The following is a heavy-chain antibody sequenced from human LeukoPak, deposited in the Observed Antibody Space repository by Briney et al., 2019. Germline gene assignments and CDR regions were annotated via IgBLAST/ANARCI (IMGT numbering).Heavy chain of an antibody. CDR3: ARLNRGYCYGTTCYMEPGAGH. J-gene: IGHJ4*02. Sequence: GGSLRLSCAASGFTFSTYWMSWVRQAPGKGLECVANIKVDGSEKYYVDSVKGRFTISRDDAKNSLYLQMNSLRAEDTALYYCARLNRGYCYGTTCYMEPGAGHWGQGTLVTVSS. CDR2: IKVDGSEK. CDR1: GFTFSTYW. D-gene: IGHD1-7*01. V-gene: IGHV3-7*01.